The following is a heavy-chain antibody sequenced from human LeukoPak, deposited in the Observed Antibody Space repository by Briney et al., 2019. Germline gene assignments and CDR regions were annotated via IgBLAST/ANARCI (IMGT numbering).Heavy chain of an antibody. J-gene: IGHJ6*02. CDR3: ARDESCTNGVCLPYGMDV. V-gene: IGHV3-30*03. Sequence: GGSLRLSCAASGFTFSSYSMNWVRQAPGKGLEWVAVISYDGSNKYYADSVKGRFTISRDNSKNTLYLQMNSLRAEDTAVYYCARDESCTNGVCLPYGMDVWGQGTTVTVSS. D-gene: IGHD2-8*01. CDR2: ISYDGSNK. CDR1: GFTFSSYS.